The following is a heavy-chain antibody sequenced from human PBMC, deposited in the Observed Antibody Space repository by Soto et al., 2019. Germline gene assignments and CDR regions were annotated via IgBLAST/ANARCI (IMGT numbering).Heavy chain of an antibody. D-gene: IGHD2-2*01. J-gene: IGHJ6*03. V-gene: IGHV3-48*01. CDR3: ARDRRYCSSTSCSDYYYMDV. Sequence: GGSLRLSCAASGFTFSSYSMNWVRQAPGKGLEWVSYISSSSTIYYADSVKGRFTISRDNAKNSLYLQMNSLRAEDTAVYYCARDRRYCSSTSCSDYYYMDVWGKGTTVTVSS. CDR1: GFTFSSYS. CDR2: ISSSSTI.